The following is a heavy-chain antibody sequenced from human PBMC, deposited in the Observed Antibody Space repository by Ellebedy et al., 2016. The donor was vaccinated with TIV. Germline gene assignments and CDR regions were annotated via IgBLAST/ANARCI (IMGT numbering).Heavy chain of an antibody. CDR2: INQGGSDK. V-gene: IGHV3-7*01. J-gene: IGHJ3*02. CDR1: GFSFRSYW. D-gene: IGHD4-17*01. CDR3: ATDGSYGDYRSPTHAFEM. Sequence: GESLKISCGASGFSFRSYWMTWVRQAPGKGLEWVANINQGGSDKYYVDSVKGRFTVSRDNAPNSLFLQMNSLRAEDTAVYYCATDGSYGDYRSPTHAFEMWGQGTLVTVSS.